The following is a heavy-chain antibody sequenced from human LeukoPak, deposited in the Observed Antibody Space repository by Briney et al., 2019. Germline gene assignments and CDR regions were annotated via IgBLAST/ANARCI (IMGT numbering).Heavy chain of an antibody. Sequence: APVXXXXXXSXXTFTSYYXHWVRQAPGQGREWMGMINPSGGSTSYAQKFQGRVRITRDRAKSTDYMALSSLRSEDTAVYYCASIAVAGPWDYWGQGTLVTVSS. J-gene: IGHJ4*02. D-gene: IGHD6-19*01. CDR1: XXTFTSYY. V-gene: IGHV1-46*01. CDR2: INPSGGST. CDR3: ASIAVAGPWDY.